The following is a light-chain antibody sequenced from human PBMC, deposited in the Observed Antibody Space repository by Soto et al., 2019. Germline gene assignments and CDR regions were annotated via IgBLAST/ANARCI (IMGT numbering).Light chain of an antibody. CDR1: QIVAGS. V-gene: IGKV3-11*01. J-gene: IGKJ4*01. CDR3: QQRSSWPLT. CDR2: DAF. Sequence: EIVLTQSPATLSLSPGERATLSCRAIQIVAGSFAWNQQKPGQAPRLLIYDAFSRATGIPARFSGSGSGTDFTLTISSLEPEDFAVYFCQQRSSWPLTFGGGTMVEIK.